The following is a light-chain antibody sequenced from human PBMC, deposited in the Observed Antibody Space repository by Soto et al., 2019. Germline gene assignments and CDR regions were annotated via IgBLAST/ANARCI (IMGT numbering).Light chain of an antibody. Sequence: QSVLTQPASVPGSPGQSITISCTGTSSDVGAYNFASWYQQHPGKAPKLIIYDVNNRPSEVSNRFSGSKSGNTASLTISGLQAEDEGDYYCSSFTTGVNYVFGIGTKVTVL. V-gene: IGLV2-14*03. J-gene: IGLJ1*01. CDR2: DVN. CDR3: SSFTTGVNYV. CDR1: SSDVGAYNF.